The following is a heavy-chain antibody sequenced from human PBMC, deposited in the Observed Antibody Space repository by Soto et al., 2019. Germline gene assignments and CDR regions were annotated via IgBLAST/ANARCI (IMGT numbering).Heavy chain of an antibody. CDR1: GFTFSSYG. D-gene: IGHD2-21*02. J-gene: IGHJ2*01. CDR3: ARDVMVTAMVMWYFDL. Sequence: QVQLVESGGGVVQPGRSLRLSCAASGFTFSSYGMHWVRQAPGKGLEWVAVIWYDGSNKYYADSVKGRFTISRDNSKNTLDLQMNSLRAEDTAVYYGARDVMVTAMVMWYFDLWGRGTLVTVSS. V-gene: IGHV3-33*01. CDR2: IWYDGSNK.